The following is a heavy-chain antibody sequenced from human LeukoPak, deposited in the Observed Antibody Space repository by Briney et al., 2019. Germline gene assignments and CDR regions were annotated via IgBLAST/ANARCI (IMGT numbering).Heavy chain of an antibody. V-gene: IGHV5-51*01. J-gene: IGHJ4*02. CDR2: IYPGDSDT. D-gene: IGHD2-15*01. Sequence: GESLKISCKGSGYSFTSYWIVWVRQMPGKGLEWMGIIYPGDSDTRYSPSFQGQVTISADKSISTAYLQWSSLKASDTAMYYCARRGYCSGGSCYSALDYWGQGTLVTVSS. CDR3: ARRGYCSGGSCYSALDY. CDR1: GYSFTSYW.